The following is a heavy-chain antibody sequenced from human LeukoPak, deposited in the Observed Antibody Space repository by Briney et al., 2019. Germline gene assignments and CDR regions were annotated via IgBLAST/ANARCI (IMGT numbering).Heavy chain of an antibody. J-gene: IGHJ5*02. V-gene: IGHV3-7*03. CDR3: AKYNGGSGSSRNWFDP. D-gene: IGHD3-10*01. Sequence: GGSLRLSCVASGFTFSNYWMSWVRQAPGVGLEWVANIKQDGGEKYYVDSVKGRFTISRDNAKNSLYLQMSSLRAEDTAVYHCAKYNGGSGSSRNWFDPWGQGTLVTVSS. CDR1: GFTFSNYW. CDR2: IKQDGGEK.